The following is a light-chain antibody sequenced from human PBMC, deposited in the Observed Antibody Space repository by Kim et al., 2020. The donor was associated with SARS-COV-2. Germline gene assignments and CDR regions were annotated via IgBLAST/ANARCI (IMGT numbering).Light chain of an antibody. V-gene: IGKV3-20*01. J-gene: IGKJ2*01. CDR2: GAS. Sequence: LSPGERAPLSCRASQSVSRTYLAWYQQKLGQAPRLLIYGASSRANGIPDRFSGSGSGTDFTLTISRLEPEDFAVYYCQQSGSSPVTFGQGTKLEI. CDR1: QSVSRTY. CDR3: QQSGSSPVT.